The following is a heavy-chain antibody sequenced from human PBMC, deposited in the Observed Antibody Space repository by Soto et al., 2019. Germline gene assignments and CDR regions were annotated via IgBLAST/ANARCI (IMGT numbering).Heavy chain of an antibody. D-gene: IGHD3-9*01. CDR2: IKRDGREK. CDR1: GFTFSNFW. Sequence: DVQLVQSGGGLVQPGGSLTLACGVSGFTFSNFWMSWVRQTPGKGLEWVANIKRDGREKYYVDSVKGRFTISRDNAKNSLFLQMNSLTVEESAVYYCARDRQVDILPDYVDCWGQGYLVTVPS. J-gene: IGHJ4*02. CDR3: ARDRQVDILPDYVDC. V-gene: IGHV3-7*03.